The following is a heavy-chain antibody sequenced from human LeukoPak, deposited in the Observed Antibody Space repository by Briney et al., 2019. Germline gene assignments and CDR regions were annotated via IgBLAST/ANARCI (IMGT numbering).Heavy chain of an antibody. V-gene: IGHV3-66*01. D-gene: IGHD4-17*01. CDR2: IYSGGST. CDR1: GFTVSSNY. CDR3: ARERDYGDYGFDY. J-gene: IGHJ4*02. Sequence: PGGSLRLSCAASGFTVSSNYMSWVRQAPGKGLEWVSVIYSGGSTYYADSVKGRFTISRDNSKNTLNLQMNSLRAEDTAVYYCARERDYGDYGFDYWGQGTLVTVSS.